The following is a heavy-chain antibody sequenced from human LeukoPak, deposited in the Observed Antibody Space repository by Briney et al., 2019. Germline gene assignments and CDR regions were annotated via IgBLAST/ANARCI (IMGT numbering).Heavy chain of an antibody. Sequence: GGSLRLSCAASGFTFSSYSMNWVRQAPGKGLEWVSSISSSSYIYYADSVKGRFTISRDNAKSTLYLQMNILTAEDTAVYYCARDWWFDPWGQGTLVTVAS. CDR1: GFTFSSYS. CDR2: ISSSSYI. V-gene: IGHV3-21*01. CDR3: ARDWWFDP. J-gene: IGHJ5*02.